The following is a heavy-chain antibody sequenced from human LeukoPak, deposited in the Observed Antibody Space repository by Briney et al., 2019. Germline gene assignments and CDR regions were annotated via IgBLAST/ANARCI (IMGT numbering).Heavy chain of an antibody. CDR1: GYTFTNYY. CDR2: INPSGGST. V-gene: IGHV1-46*01. CDR3: ARNRWLDC. Sequence: ASVKVSCKASGYTFTNYYMHWVRPAHGQGLEWMGIINPSGGSTTYAQKFQDRVTMTRDMSTSTVYMELSSLRSEDTAVYYCARNRWLDCWGQGTLVTVPS. D-gene: IGHD5-24*01. J-gene: IGHJ4*02.